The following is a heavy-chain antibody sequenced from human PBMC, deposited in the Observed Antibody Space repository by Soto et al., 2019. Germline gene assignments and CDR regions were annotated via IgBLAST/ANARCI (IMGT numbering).Heavy chain of an antibody. CDR3: ARVGGGDCGNAFDV. D-gene: IGHD2-21*02. CDR2: ISFDSRDK. J-gene: IGHJ3*01. Sequence: QVQLVESGGGVVQPGRSLRLSCAASGFTFSAYGIHWVRQAPGKGLAWVATISFDSRDKLYVDSMNGRLTISRENSRNTVYPQMDSLSAEDTDVYHGARVGGGDCGNAFDVWGQGTVVAVSP. CDR1: GFTFSAYG. V-gene: IGHV3-33*05.